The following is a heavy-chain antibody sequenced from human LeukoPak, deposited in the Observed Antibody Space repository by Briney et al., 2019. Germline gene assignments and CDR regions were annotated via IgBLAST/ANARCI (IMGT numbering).Heavy chain of an antibody. J-gene: IGHJ3*01. CDR1: GFTLSDYY. V-gene: IGHV3-11*01. Sequence: PGGSLRLSCAASGFTLSDYYMGWIRQAPGKGLEWLSYIGGSGSIIFYADSVKGRFTISRDNAKNSLFLQMNSLRAEDTAVYYCGRDFGLIGTKRSFDLWGQGTMVTVSS. CDR3: GRDFGLIGTKRSFDL. D-gene: IGHD1-7*01. CDR2: IGGSGSII.